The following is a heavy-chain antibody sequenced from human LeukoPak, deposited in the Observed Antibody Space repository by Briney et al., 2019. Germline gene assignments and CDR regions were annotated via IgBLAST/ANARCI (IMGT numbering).Heavy chain of an antibody. V-gene: IGHV4-39*07. CDR2: IYYSGST. Sequence: SSETLSLTCTVSGGSISSSSYYWGWIRQPPGKGLEWIGRIYYSGSTYYNPSLKSRVTISVDTSKNQFSLKLSSVTAADTAVYYCATLPGYCSSTSCYAGKILDYWGQGTLVTVSS. CDR1: GGSISSSSYY. CDR3: ATLPGYCSSTSCYAGKILDY. D-gene: IGHD2-2*03. J-gene: IGHJ4*02.